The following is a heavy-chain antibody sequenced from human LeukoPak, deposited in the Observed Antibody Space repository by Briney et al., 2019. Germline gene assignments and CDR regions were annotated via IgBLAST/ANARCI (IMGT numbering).Heavy chain of an antibody. CDR2: ISGNGGST. CDR3: AKDPSDSSGWYEWGWSDP. V-gene: IGHV3-23*01. J-gene: IGHJ5*02. D-gene: IGHD6-19*01. Sequence: PGGTRRLSCAASGFTFSSYGMGWVRQAPGKGLEWVSSISGNGGSTYYADSVKGRFTISRDNSKNTLYLQMNSLRAEDTAVYYCAKDPSDSSGWYEWGWSDPWGQGTLVTVSS. CDR1: GFTFSSYG.